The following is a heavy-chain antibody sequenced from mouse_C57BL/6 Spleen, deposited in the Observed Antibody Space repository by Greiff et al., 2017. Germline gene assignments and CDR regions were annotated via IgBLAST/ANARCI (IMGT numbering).Heavy chain of an antibody. CDR2: INPGSGGT. CDR3: ARSYDYDGYYAMDY. V-gene: IGHV1-54*01. Sequence: QVHVKQSGAELVRPGTSVKVSCKASGYAFTNYLIEWVKQRPGQGLEWIGVINPGSGGTNYNEKFKGKATLTADKSSSTAYMQLSSLTSEDSAVYFCARSYDYDGYYAMDYWGQGTSVTVSS. CDR1: GYAFTNYL. D-gene: IGHD2-4*01. J-gene: IGHJ4*01.